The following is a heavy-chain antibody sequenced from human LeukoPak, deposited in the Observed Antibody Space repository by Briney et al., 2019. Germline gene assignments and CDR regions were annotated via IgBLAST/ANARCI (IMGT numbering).Heavy chain of an antibody. V-gene: IGHV4-39*01. CDR1: GGSISTSSHY. J-gene: IGHJ5*02. D-gene: IGHD2-21*01. Sequence: PSETLSLTCTVSGGSISTSSHYWGWIRQPPGRGLEWIGSIYYSGSTYYNPSLKSRVTISVDTSKNQFSLKLSSVSAADRAMYHCARHIVVVSTPADWFDPWGQGTLVTVSS. CDR3: ARHIVVVSTPADWFDP. CDR2: IYYSGST.